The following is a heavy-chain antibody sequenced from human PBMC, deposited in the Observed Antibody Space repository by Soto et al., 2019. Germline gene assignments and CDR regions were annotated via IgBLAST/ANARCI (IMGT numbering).Heavy chain of an antibody. V-gene: IGHV3-30*18. CDR1: GFTFSISG. CDR2: ISYDRSDE. Sequence: QVQLVESGGGVVQPGRSLRLSCAASGFTFSISGMHWVRQAPGKGLEWVTHISYDRSDEYYADSVKGRFTISRDNSKNTLFLQMNSLTADDTAVYYCAKASTQAPHYFDHWGQGTLVTVSS. CDR3: AKASTQAPHYFDH. J-gene: IGHJ4*02.